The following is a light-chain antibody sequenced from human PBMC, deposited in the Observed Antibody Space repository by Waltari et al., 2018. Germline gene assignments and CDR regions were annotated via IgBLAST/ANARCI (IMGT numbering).Light chain of an antibody. CDR1: SGDLVIGNR. CDR2: DVS. Sequence: QSALTQPASVSGSPGQLITISCTGTSGDLVIGNRVSWYQQYPGKAPKLMIYDVSSRPSGVSDRFSGSKSGNTASLTISGLQVEDEADYYCSSYTTNTRVFGGGTKLTVL. V-gene: IGLV2-14*03. CDR3: SSYTTNTRV. J-gene: IGLJ3*02.